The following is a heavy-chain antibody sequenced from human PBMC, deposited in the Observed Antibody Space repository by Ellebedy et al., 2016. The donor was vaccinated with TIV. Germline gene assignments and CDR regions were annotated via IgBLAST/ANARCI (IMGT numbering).Heavy chain of an antibody. CDR3: GRLGVIAGAGASDY. D-gene: IGHD6-13*01. J-gene: IGHJ4*02. Sequence: GESLKISCAASGFTFSRYSMNWVRQAPGKGLEWVSYISSSGSTIYYADSVKGRFTISRDNAKNSLYLQMSSLRAEDTAVYCCGRLGVIAGAGASDYWGQGTLVIVSS. V-gene: IGHV3-48*04. CDR2: ISSSGSTI. CDR1: GFTFSRYS.